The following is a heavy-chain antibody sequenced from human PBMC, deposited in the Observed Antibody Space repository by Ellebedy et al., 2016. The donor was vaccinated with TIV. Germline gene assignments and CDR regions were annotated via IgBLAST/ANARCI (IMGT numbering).Heavy chain of an antibody. CDR2: IKGDGSGI. CDR3: RKERWGLGDY. CDR1: GFSFGSYW. J-gene: IGHJ4*02. Sequence: GESLKISCAASGFSFGSYWMLWVRQPPGKGLEWVSRIKGDGSGITYADSVRGRFTISRDNAKNTLYLQMDSLRVEDTAVYYCRKERWGLGDYWGQGTLVTVSS. D-gene: IGHD7-27*01. V-gene: IGHV3-74*03.